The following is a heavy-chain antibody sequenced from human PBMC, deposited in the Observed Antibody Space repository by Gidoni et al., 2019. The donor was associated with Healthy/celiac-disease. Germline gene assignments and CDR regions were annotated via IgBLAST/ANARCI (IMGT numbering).Heavy chain of an antibody. CDR2: IYSGGST. V-gene: IGHV3-53*01. D-gene: IGHD6-19*01. Sequence: EVQLVEPGGGLIQPGGSLRLSRAAPGFIVSSNYLGWVRQASGKGLEWVSVIYSGGSTYYADSVKGRFTISRDNSKNTLYLQMNSLRAEDTAVYYCARVDSMVAGSGGGDYWGQGTLVTVSS. CDR1: GFIVSSNY. J-gene: IGHJ4*02. CDR3: ARVDSMVAGSGGGDY.